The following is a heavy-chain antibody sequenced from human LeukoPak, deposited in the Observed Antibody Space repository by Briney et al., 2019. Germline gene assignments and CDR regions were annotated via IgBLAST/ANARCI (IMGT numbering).Heavy chain of an antibody. V-gene: IGHV3-30*03. CDR1: GFIFTSYA. CDR3: ARLRWLVEGGFFDY. D-gene: IGHD6-19*01. J-gene: IGHJ4*02. Sequence: GGSLRLSCAASGFIFTSYAMHWVRQAPGKGLEWVAAISSDGSNKYYADSVKGRFTVSRDISKNTLYLQMNSLRAEDTAVYYCARLRWLVEGGFFDYWGQGTLVTVSS. CDR2: ISSDGSNK.